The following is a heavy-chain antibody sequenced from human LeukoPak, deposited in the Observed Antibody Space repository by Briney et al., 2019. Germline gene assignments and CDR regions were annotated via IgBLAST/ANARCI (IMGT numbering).Heavy chain of an antibody. J-gene: IGHJ6*03. Sequence: GGSLRLSCAASGFTFSSYAMSWVRQAPGKGLEWVPGHSGSGDSAHYADSVKGRFTISRDNSKNALYLQMNSLRAEDTAVYYCAKSPMDVWGKGTTVTVSS. CDR2: HSGSGDSA. CDR3: AKSPMDV. CDR1: GFTFSSYA. V-gene: IGHV3-23*01.